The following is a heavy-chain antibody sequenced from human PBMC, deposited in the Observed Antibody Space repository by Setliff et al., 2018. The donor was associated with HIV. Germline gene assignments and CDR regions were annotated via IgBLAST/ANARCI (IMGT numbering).Heavy chain of an antibody. V-gene: IGHV1-3*01. CDR2: INAGDDNT. CDR3: ARGSCSGCYLSDY. CDR1: GYTFSTNA. J-gene: IGHJ4*02. Sequence: ASVKVSCKAFGYTFSTNAIHRVRQAPGQRLECMGYINAGDDNTRYSEKFQGRVTITRDTSANTAYMELSSLRSEDTAVYYCARGSCSGCYLSDYWGLGTLVTVSS. D-gene: IGHD6-19*01.